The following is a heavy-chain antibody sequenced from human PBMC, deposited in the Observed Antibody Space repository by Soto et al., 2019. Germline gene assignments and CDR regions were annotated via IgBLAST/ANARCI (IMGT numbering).Heavy chain of an antibody. CDR3: ARMKIGRDGYDY. V-gene: IGHV3-53*01. CDR1: GFTVSSNY. D-gene: IGHD5-12*01. Sequence: GGSLRLSCAASGFTVSSNYMSWVRQAPGKGLEWVSVIYSGGSTYYADSVKGRFTISRDNSKNTLYLQMNSLRAEDTAVYYCARMKIGRDGYDYWGQGTLVTVSS. J-gene: IGHJ4*02. CDR2: IYSGGST.